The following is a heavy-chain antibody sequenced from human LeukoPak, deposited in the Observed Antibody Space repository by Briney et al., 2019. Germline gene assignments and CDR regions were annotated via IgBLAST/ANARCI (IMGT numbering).Heavy chain of an antibody. CDR3: AKDFRITFGGVIGPFDY. Sequence: PGGSLTLPCAASGFTFSSYAMSWVRQAPGKGLEWVSAISCSGGSTYYADSVKGRFTISRDNSKNTLYLQMNSLRAEDTAVYYCAKDFRITFGGVIGPFDYWGQGTLLTVSS. V-gene: IGHV3-23*01. J-gene: IGHJ4*02. CDR1: GFTFSSYA. CDR2: ISCSGGST. D-gene: IGHD3-16*02.